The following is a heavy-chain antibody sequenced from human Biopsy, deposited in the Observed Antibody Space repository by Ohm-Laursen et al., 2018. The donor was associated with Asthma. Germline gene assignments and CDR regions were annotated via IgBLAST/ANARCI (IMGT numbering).Heavy chain of an antibody. Sequence: SLRLSCAASGFTFSSYSMNWVRQAPGKGLEWVSYISSSSSTTYYADSVKGRFTISRDNSKNTLYLQMNSLRAEDTAVYYCAREKAYSDILTAYYNGWYFDLWGRGTLVTVSS. V-gene: IGHV3-48*01. CDR3: AREKAYSDILTAYYNGWYFDL. D-gene: IGHD3-9*01. CDR2: ISSSSSTT. J-gene: IGHJ2*01. CDR1: GFTFSSYS.